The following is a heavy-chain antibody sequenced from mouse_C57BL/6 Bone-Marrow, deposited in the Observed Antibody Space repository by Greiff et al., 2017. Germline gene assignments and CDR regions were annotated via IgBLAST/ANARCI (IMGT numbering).Heavy chain of an antibody. CDR1: GYAFSSYW. V-gene: IGHV1-80*01. D-gene: IGHD4-1*01. Sequence: QVQLQQSGAELVKPGASVKISCKASGYAFSSYWMNWVKQRPGKGLEWIGQIYPGDGDTNYNGKFKGKATLTADKASSTAYMQLSSLTSEDSAVYFCARSGDWDGFAYWGQGTLVTVSA. J-gene: IGHJ3*01. CDR2: IYPGDGDT. CDR3: ARSGDWDGFAY.